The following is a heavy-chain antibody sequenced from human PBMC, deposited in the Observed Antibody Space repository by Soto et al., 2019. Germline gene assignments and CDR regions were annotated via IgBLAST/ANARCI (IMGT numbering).Heavy chain of an antibody. CDR2: ISAYNGNT. CDR1: GYTFTSYG. D-gene: IGHD3-3*01. V-gene: IGHV1-18*01. J-gene: IGHJ5*02. CDR3: ARIRHYDFWSGYFVRDNWFDP. Sequence: ASVKVSCKASGYTFTSYGISWVRQAPGQGLEWMGWISAYNGNTNYAQKLQGRVTMTTDTSTSTAYMELRSLRSDDTAVYYCARIRHYDFWSGYFVRDNWFDPWGQGTLVTVSS.